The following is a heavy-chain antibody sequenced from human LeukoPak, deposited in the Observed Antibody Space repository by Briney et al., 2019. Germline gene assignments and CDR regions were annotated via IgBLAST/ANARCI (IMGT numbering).Heavy chain of an antibody. CDR2: IYSSGST. CDR1: GFTVSSNY. V-gene: IGHV3-66*04. D-gene: IGHD6-13*01. Sequence: PGGSLRLSCAASGFTVSSNYMSWVRQAPGKGLEWVSVIYSSGSTYYADSVKGRFTISRDNSKNTLYLQMNSLRAEDTAVYYCARLIAAAGIYYFDYWGQGTLVTVSS. CDR3: ARLIAAAGIYYFDY. J-gene: IGHJ4*02.